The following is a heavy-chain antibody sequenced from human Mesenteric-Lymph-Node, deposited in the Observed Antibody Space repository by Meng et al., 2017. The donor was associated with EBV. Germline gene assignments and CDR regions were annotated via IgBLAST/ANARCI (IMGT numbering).Heavy chain of an antibody. V-gene: IGHV3-74*03. Sequence: EVQLVGSGGGLVRPGGSLRLSCAAPGFALSSHWMYWVRQAPGKGLVWVARSKSDGSSTTYADSVKGRFTISRDNAKNTVYLQMDSLRVEDTAVYYCASGYSYVQYFEYWGQGTLVTVSS. CDR2: SKSDGSST. CDR1: GFALSSHW. CDR3: ASGYSYVQYFEY. D-gene: IGHD5-18*01. J-gene: IGHJ4*02.